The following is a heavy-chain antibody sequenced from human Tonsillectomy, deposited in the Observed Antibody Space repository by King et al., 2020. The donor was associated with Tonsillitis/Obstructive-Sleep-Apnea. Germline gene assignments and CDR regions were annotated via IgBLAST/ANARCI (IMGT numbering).Heavy chain of an antibody. V-gene: IGHV1-18*01. Sequence: QLVQSGAEVKKPGASVKVSCKASGYTFTSYGITWVRQAPGQGLEWMGWIRAYNDNTNYSQKFQGRFTMTTDTPTSTAYMELRSLRSDDTAVYYCARFQAEYQLLWSYMDVWGKGTTVTVSS. CDR1: GYTFTSYG. J-gene: IGHJ6*03. CDR2: IRAYNDNT. D-gene: IGHD2-2*01. CDR3: ARFQAEYQLLWSYMDV.